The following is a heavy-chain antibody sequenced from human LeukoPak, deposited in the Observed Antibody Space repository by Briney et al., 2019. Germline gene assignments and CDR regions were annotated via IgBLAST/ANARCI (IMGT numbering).Heavy chain of an antibody. CDR1: GFTFSSYW. D-gene: IGHD3-10*01. CDR3: ASQITMVRGVQGVRYFDY. CDR2: IKQDGSEK. V-gene: IGHV3-7*03. Sequence: GGSLRPSCAASGFTFSSYWMSWVRQAPGKGLEWVANIKQDGSEKYYVDSVKGRFTISRDNAKNSLYLQMNSLRAEDTAVYYCASQITMVRGVQGVRYFDYWGQGTLVTVSS. J-gene: IGHJ4*02.